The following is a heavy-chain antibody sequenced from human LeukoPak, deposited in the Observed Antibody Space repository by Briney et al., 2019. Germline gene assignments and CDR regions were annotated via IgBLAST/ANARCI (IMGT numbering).Heavy chain of an antibody. Sequence: ASVTVSFKASGYTFTSYDINWVRQATGQGLEWMGWMNPNSGNTGYAQKFQGRVTMTRNTSISTAYMELSSLRSEDTAVYYCARGGDYGDYLSYYYYYGMDVWGQGTTVTVSS. D-gene: IGHD4-17*01. CDR3: ARGGDYGDYLSYYYYYGMDV. J-gene: IGHJ6*02. V-gene: IGHV1-8*01. CDR1: GYTFTSYD. CDR2: MNPNSGNT.